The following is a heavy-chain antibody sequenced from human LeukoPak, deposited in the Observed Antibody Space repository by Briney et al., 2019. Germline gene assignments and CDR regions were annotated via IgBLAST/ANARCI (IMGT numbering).Heavy chain of an antibody. CDR1: GFTFKIYG. J-gene: IGHJ4*02. CDR2: ISYDGSKI. V-gene: IGHV3-30*03. Sequence: PGGSLRLSCAASGFTFKIYGMHWVRQAPGKGLEWVAVISYDGSKIYYADSVKGRFTISRDNSKNTLYLQMSSLRAEDTAVYYCARGSGYGEDISAYWGQGTLVTVSS. CDR3: ARGSGYGEDISAY. D-gene: IGHD4-17*01.